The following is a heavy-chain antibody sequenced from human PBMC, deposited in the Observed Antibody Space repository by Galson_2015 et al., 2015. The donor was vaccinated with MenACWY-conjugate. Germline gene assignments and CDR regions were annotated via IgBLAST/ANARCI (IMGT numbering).Heavy chain of an antibody. V-gene: IGHV3-33*01. CDR3: FAINSGIAY. CDR2: IWYDGSKT. Sequence: SLRLSCAASGFTFSRYAMHWVRQAPGKGLEWVAVIWYDGSKTYYADSVKGRFTISRGNSKNTAYLQMNSLRAEDTSIYYCFAINSGIAYWGQGPLVTVSS. CDR1: GFTFSRYA. D-gene: IGHD5-12*01. J-gene: IGHJ4*02.